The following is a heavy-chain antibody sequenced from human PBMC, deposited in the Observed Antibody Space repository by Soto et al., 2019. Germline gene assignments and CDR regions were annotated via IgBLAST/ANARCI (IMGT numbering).Heavy chain of an antibody. D-gene: IGHD5-12*01. CDR2: INDISIAI. CDR3: ARDRPTTFSADL. J-gene: IGHJ3*01. V-gene: IGHV3-48*04. CDR1: GFTFTDHS. Sequence: EVQLVESGGGLVQPGGSLRLSCTASGFTFTDHSMNWVRHAPGKGLEWLSYINDISIAIHYADSVKGRFAMSRDNAKKSVFLQMNSLRVEDTGVYYCARDRPTTFSADLWGQGTVVTVSS.